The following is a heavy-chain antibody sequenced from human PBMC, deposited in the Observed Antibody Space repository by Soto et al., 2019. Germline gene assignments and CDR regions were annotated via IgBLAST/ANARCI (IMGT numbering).Heavy chain of an antibody. Sequence: PSETLSLTCAVSGDTVSHYYWNWFRQAPGKGLEWVGYISYSESTTHNPSLKSRVTISLNPSKKQFSLKLRSVTAADTAVYYCARDQVQDSNAYGMDVWGQGTTVTVSS. D-gene: IGHD1-1*01. CDR3: ARDQVQDSNAYGMDV. CDR1: GDTVSHYY. V-gene: IGHV4-59*02. CDR2: ISYSEST. J-gene: IGHJ6*02.